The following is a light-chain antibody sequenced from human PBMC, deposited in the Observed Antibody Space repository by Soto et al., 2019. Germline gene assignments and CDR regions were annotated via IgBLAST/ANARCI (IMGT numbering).Light chain of an antibody. V-gene: IGLV1-44*01. Sequence: QPVLTQPPSASATPGQRVTISCSGSSSNIGSNNVNWYQQLPGTAPKLLIHSNNQRPSGVPDRFSGSKSGTSASLAISGLQSEDETDYYCAAWDDSLNAWVFGGGTKLTVL. CDR3: AAWDDSLNAWV. CDR2: SNN. CDR1: SSNIGSNN. J-gene: IGLJ3*02.